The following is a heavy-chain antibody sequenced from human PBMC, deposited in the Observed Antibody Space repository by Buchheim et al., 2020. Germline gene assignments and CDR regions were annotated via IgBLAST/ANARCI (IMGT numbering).Heavy chain of an antibody. Sequence: EVQLLESGGGLVQPGGSLRLSCAASGFTFNTYAMSWVRQAPGKGLEWVSGITSSGGYTLYADSVEGRFTIPRDNFKNTLSLQMNSLRDEDTALYYCAKDVRYCSNNRCDSWGQGT. V-gene: IGHV3-23*01. CDR1: GFTFNTYA. J-gene: IGHJ4*03. CDR3: AKDVRYCSNNRCDS. CDR2: ITSSGGYT. D-gene: IGHD2-2*01.